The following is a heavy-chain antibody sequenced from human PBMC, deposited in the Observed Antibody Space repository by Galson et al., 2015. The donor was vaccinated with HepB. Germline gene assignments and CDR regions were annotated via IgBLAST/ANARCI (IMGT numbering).Heavy chain of an antibody. J-gene: IGHJ4*02. D-gene: IGHD6-19*01. CDR2: INHSGST. CDR3: ARGGGAVAGT. V-gene: IGHV4-34*01. CDR1: GGSFSGYY. Sequence: ETLSLTCAVYGGSFSGYYWSWIRQPPGKGLEWIGEINHSGSTNYNPSLKSRVTISVDTSKNQFSLKLSSVTAADTAVYYCARGGGAVAGTWGQGTLVTVSS.